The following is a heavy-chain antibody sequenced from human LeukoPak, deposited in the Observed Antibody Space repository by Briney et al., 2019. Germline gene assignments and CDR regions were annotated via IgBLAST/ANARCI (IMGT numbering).Heavy chain of an antibody. V-gene: IGHV1-69*13. J-gene: IGHJ4*02. Sequence: SVKVSCKAPGGSFGSYAISWVRQAPGRGLEWMGGIVPILGTANYAQKFQGRVTITADDSTGTAHMELTSLRSADTAVYYCARSQGYSYGSSYWGQGTLVTVSS. CDR2: IVPILGTA. D-gene: IGHD5-18*01. CDR1: GGSFGSYA. CDR3: ARSQGYSYGSSY.